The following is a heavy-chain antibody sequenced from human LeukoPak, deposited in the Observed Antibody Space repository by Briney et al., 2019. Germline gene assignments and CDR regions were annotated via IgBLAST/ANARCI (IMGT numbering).Heavy chain of an antibody. CDR2: ISYDGSNK. CDR3: AKVGGVVIPGSF. Sequence: GGSLRLSCATSGFTFSNYGVHWVRQAPGKGLEWVAFISYDGSNKYYVDSVKGRFTISRDNSKNTLYLQMNSLRAEDTAVYFCAKVGGVVIPGSFWGQGTLVTISS. V-gene: IGHV3-30*18. D-gene: IGHD3-3*01. CDR1: GFTFSNYG. J-gene: IGHJ4*02.